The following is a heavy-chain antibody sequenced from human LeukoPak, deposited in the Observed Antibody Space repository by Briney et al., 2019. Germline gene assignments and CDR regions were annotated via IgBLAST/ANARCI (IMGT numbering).Heavy chain of an antibody. Sequence: ASVTVSCKASVYTFTTYDIHWVRQATGKGRAWVAWMNPNSGNTGYAQKFQGRVTMTRNTSISAAYMELSSLRSEDTAVYYCARVAGNCGGDCYRLVYWGQGTLVTVAS. CDR1: VYTFTTYD. CDR3: ARVAGNCGGDCYRLVY. V-gene: IGHV1-8*01. D-gene: IGHD2-21*01. J-gene: IGHJ4*02. CDR2: MNPNSGNT.